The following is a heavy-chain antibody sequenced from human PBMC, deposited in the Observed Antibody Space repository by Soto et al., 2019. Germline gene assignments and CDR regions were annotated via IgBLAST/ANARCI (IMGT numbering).Heavy chain of an antibody. CDR3: ARGDRDRETGLVPAAIDGMDV. CDR2: IIPIFGIA. V-gene: IGHV1-69*02. J-gene: IGHJ6*02. CDR1: GGTFSRYS. Sequence: QVQLVQSGAEVKKPGSSVKVSCKASGGTFSRYSITWVRQAPGHGLEWIGRIIPIFGIASYAQKFQSRVTIPAAESTSTAYMELRSLRADDTAVYYCARGDRDRETGLVPAAIDGMDVWGQGTTVTVSS. D-gene: IGHD2-2*01.